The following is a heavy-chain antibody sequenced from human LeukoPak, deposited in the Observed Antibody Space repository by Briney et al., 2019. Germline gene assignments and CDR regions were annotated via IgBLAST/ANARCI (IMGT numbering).Heavy chain of an antibody. CDR1: GYTFTSYA. CDR3: ARDKQLDWAHYYYYYMDV. J-gene: IGHJ6*03. V-gene: IGHV7-4-1*02. D-gene: IGHD1-1*01. Sequence: ASVKVSCKASGYTFTSYAMNWVRQVPGQGLEWMGWINTNTGNPTYAQGFTGRLVFSLDTSVSTAYLQISSLKAEDTAVYYCARDKQLDWAHYYYYYMDVWGKGTTVTVSS. CDR2: INTNTGNP.